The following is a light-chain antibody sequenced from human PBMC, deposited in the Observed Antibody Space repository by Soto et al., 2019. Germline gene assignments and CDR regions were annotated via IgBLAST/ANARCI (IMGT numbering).Light chain of an antibody. J-gene: IGKJ1*01. CDR2: GAS. CDR1: QSVSSSY. CDR3: QQYGGSART. V-gene: IGKV3-20*01. Sequence: TVFTESPSTLSVSPRERATLSCRASQSVSSSYLAWYQQKPGQAPRLLIYGASNRATGIPDRFSGSGSGTDFTLTITRLAPEDFAVYYYQQYGGSARTSAQRAKVDI.